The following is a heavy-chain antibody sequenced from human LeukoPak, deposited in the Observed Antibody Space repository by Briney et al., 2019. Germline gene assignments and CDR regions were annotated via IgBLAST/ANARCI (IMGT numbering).Heavy chain of an antibody. CDR2: IKTKTDGGTT. Sequence: GGSLRLSCAASGFTVSSDYMSWVRQAPGKGLEWVCRIKTKTDGGTTDYAAPVKGRFTISRDDSKNTLYLQMNSLKTEDTAVYYCTTSPYCGGDCYLRPYYYCYMDVWGKGTTVTVSS. V-gene: IGHV3-15*01. J-gene: IGHJ6*03. CDR1: GFTVSSDY. D-gene: IGHD2-21*01. CDR3: TTSPYCGGDCYLRPYYYCYMDV.